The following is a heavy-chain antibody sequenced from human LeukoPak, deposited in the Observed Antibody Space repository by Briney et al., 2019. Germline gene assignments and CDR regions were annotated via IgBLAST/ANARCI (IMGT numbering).Heavy chain of an antibody. V-gene: IGHV3-20*04. CDR3: ARDRITGTTRYFGY. CDR1: GFTFDDYG. Sequence: PGGSLRLSCAASGFTFDDYGMSWVRHAPGKGLEWVSGVNWNGGSTGYADSVKGRFTISRDNAKNSLYLHMNSLRAEDTALYYCARDRITGTTRYFGYWGQGTLVTVSS. D-gene: IGHD1-7*01. J-gene: IGHJ4*02. CDR2: VNWNGGST.